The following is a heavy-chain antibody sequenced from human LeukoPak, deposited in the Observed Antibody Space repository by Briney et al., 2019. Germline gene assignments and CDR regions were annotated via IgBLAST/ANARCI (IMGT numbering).Heavy chain of an antibody. Sequence: SEALSLTCTVSGYSISSGYYWGWIRQPPGKGLEWIGSIYHSGSTYYNPSLKSRVTISVDTSKNQFSLKLSSVTAADTAVYYCARDLFGSVAGTGTLGYWGQGTLVTVSS. CDR1: GYSISSGYY. CDR3: ARDLFGSVAGTGTLGY. D-gene: IGHD6-19*01. V-gene: IGHV4-38-2*02. CDR2: IYHSGST. J-gene: IGHJ4*02.